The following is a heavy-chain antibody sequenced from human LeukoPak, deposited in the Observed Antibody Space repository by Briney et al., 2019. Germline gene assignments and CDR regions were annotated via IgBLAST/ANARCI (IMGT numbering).Heavy chain of an antibody. J-gene: IGHJ4*02. CDR1: GFTFSSFA. D-gene: IGHD6-19*01. Sequence: GGSLRLSCAASGFTFSSFAMTWVRQAPGKRLEWVSLISASGSPTYYADSVKGRFTISRDNSKNTLYLQMNSLRAEDTAVYYCAKSGSSSGWRRFDYWGQGTLVTVSS. CDR2: ISASGSPT. V-gene: IGHV3-23*01. CDR3: AKSGSSSGWRRFDY.